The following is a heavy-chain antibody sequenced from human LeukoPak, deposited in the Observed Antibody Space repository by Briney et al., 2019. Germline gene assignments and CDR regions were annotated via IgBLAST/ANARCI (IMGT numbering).Heavy chain of an antibody. CDR1: GVSISSYY. D-gene: IGHD3-10*01. CDR3: ARDVYYYGSGTYFFDY. Sequence: SETLSLTCTVSGVSISSYYWSWIRQPAGKGLEWIGRIHISGSTNYNPSLKSRVTMSVDTSKNQFSLRLSSVTAADTAAYYCARDVYYYGSGTYFFDYWGQGTLVTVSS. V-gene: IGHV4-4*07. J-gene: IGHJ4*02. CDR2: IHISGST.